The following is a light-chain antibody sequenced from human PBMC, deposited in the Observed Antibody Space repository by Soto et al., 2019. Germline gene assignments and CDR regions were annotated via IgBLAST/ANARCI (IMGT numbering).Light chain of an antibody. CDR2: RNN. V-gene: IGLV1-47*01. Sequence: QPMLTQPPSASGTPGQRVTISCSGSSSNIGSNYVYWYQQLPGTAPKLPIYRNNQRPSGVPDRFSGSKSGTSASLAISGLRSEDEADYYCAAWDDSLSGPVFGGGTQLTV. J-gene: IGLJ7*01. CDR3: AAWDDSLSGPV. CDR1: SSNIGSNY.